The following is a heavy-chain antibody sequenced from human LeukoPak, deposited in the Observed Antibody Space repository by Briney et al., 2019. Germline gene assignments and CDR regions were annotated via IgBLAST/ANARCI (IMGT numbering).Heavy chain of an antibody. D-gene: IGHD3-10*01. CDR3: ARDRGAFGETSHFHDP. V-gene: IGHV1-2*02. Sequence: GASVKVSCKASGYTFTSYAMNWVRQAPGQGLEWMGWINPNSGGTNYAQKFQGRVTMTRDTSISTAYMELSRLRSDDTAVYYCARDRGAFGETSHFHDPWGQGTLVTVSS. CDR2: INPNSGGT. CDR1: GYTFTSYA. J-gene: IGHJ5*02.